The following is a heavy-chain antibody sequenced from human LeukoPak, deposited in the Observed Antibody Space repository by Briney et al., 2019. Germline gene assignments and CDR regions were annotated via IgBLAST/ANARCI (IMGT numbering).Heavy chain of an antibody. Sequence: GGSLRLSCAASGFTFSSYAMHWVRQAPGKGLEYVSAISSNGITTYYANSVKGRFTISRDNSKNTLYLQMSSLRAEDMDLYYFARGRSGSYLFDYWGQGTLVTVSS. V-gene: IGHV3-64*01. CDR1: GFTFSSYA. J-gene: IGHJ4*02. CDR2: ISSNGITT. CDR3: ARGRSGSYLFDY. D-gene: IGHD1-26*01.